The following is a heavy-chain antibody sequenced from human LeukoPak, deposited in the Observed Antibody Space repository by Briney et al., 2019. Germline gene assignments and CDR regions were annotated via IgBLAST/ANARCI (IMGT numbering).Heavy chain of an antibody. D-gene: IGHD3-22*01. CDR1: GASISSYH. V-gene: IGHV4-4*07. CDR2: VYSSGST. J-gene: IGHJ5*02. CDR3: ASTVVNNWFDP. Sequence: SETLSLTCTVSGASISSYHWSWIRQPAGRGLEWIGRVYSSGSTNYIPSLKSRVAMSLDTSKNQFSLKLSSVTAADTAVYYCASTVVNNWFDPWGQGTLVTVSS.